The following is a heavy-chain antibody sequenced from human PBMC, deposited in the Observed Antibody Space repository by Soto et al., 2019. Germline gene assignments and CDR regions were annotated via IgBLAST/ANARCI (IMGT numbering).Heavy chain of an antibody. CDR1: GFTVSSNY. J-gene: IGHJ1*01. D-gene: IGHD3-22*01. CDR2: IYSGGAT. CDR3: ARETGYDSGGYYRFQYFHH. Sequence: EVLLVETGGGLIQPGGSLRLSCAACGFTVSSNYMSWVRQAPGKGLEWVSVIYSGGATYYADSVKGRFTISRDNSKNILYLQMNSLRAEDTAVYYCARETGYDSGGYYRFQYFHHWGQGTLVTVSS. V-gene: IGHV3-53*02.